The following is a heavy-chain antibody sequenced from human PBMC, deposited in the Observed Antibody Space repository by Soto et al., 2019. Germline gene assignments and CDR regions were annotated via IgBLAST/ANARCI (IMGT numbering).Heavy chain of an antibody. CDR1: GFTFSSYA. D-gene: IGHD1-7*01. J-gene: IGHJ3*02. CDR3: AKIGSDNWNYVYSGGGAFDI. CDR2: ISGSGGTT. Sequence: GGSLRLSCEASGFTFSSYAMTWVRQAPGKGLEWVSIISGSGGTTYYADSVKGRFTISRDNSRGALYMQMNSLRAEDTAVYYCAKIGSDNWNYVYSGGGAFDIWGQGTMVTVSS. V-gene: IGHV3-23*01.